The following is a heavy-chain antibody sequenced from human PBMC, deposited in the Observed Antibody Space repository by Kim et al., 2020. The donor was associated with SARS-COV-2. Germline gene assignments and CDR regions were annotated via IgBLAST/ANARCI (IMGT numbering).Heavy chain of an antibody. CDR2: ISGSGGST. J-gene: IGHJ6*02. CDR3: AKDLPTIFGVVINYGMDV. V-gene: IGHV3-23*01. Sequence: GGSLRLSCAASGFTFSSYAMSWVRQAPGKGLEWVSAISGSGGSTYYADSVKGRFTISRDNSKNTLYLQMNSLRAEDTAVYYCAKDLPTIFGVVINYGMDVWGQGTTVTVSS. D-gene: IGHD3-3*01. CDR1: GFTFSSYA.